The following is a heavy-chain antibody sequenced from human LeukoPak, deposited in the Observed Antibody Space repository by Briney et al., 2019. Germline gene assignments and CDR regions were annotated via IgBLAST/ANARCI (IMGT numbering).Heavy chain of an antibody. V-gene: IGHV4-39*07. CDR3: ARAKRSGSYHFDY. CDR1: GGSISSSSYY. J-gene: IGHJ4*02. D-gene: IGHD1-26*01. Sequence: SETLSLTCTVSGGSISSSSYYWGWIRQPPGKGLEWIRSIYYSGSTYYNPSLKSRVTISVDTSKNQFSLKLSSVTAADTAVYYCARAKRSGSYHFDYWGQGTLVTVSS. CDR2: IYYSGST.